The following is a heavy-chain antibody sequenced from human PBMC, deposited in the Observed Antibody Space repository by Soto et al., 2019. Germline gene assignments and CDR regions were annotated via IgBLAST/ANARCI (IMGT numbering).Heavy chain of an antibody. V-gene: IGHV4-39*01. J-gene: IGHJ6*02. CDR3: AGYDSSGYYPWYYYYGMDV. Sequence: PSETLSLTCTVSGGSISSGDYYWGWIRQPPGKGLEWIGSIYYSGSTYYNPSLKSRVTISVDTSKNQFSLKLSSVTAADTAVYYCAGYDSSGYYPWYYYYGMDVWGQGTTVTVSS. CDR1: GGSISSGDYY. D-gene: IGHD3-22*01. CDR2: IYYSGST.